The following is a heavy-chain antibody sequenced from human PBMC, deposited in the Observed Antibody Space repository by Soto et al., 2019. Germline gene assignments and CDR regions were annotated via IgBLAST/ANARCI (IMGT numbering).Heavy chain of an antibody. CDR2: IFDSGTT. CDR3: AREVSWIGGFDY. CDR1: GGSISSVNHY. Sequence: QVQLEQSGPGLVKPSQTLSLTGKISGGSISSVNHYWSWIRQSPGEGLEWIGYIFDSGTTHYNPSLKGRVTISGDTSQSQFSLTIHSVTVADTAVYYCAREVSWIGGFDYWGQGTLVTVSS. J-gene: IGHJ4*02. D-gene: IGHD2-15*01. V-gene: IGHV4-31*02.